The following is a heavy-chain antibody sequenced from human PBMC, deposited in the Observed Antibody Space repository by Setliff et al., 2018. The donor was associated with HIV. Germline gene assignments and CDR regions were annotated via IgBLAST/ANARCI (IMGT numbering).Heavy chain of an antibody. CDR2: IYYSGRT. J-gene: IGHJ4*02. CDR1: GGSISSTSYY. CDR3: ARDSTTSLDY. V-gene: IGHV4-61*01. D-gene: IGHD1-1*01. Sequence: SETLSLTCTVSGGSISSTSYYWGWIRQPPGTGLEWIGYIYYSGRTNYNPSLKSRVTISVDTSKNQFSLKLSSVTAADTAVYNCARDSTTSLDYWGQGTLVTVSS.